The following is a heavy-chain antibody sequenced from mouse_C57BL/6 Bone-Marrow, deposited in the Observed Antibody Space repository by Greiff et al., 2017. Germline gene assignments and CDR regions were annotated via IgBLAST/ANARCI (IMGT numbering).Heavy chain of an antibody. CDR3: AVDDYSSSYYAMDY. Sequence: QVQLQQPGTELVKPGASVKLSCKASGYTFTSYWMHWVKQRPGQGLEWIGNINPSNGGPNYNEKFKSKATLTVDKSSSTAYMQLSSLTSGDSEVYYCAVDDYSSSYYAMDYGGQGTSVTVSA. CDR2: INPSNGGP. D-gene: IGHD1-1*01. J-gene: IGHJ4*01. V-gene: IGHV1-53*01. CDR1: GYTFTSYW.